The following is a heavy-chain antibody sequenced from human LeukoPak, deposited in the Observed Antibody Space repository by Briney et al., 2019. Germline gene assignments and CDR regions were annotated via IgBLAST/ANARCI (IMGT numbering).Heavy chain of an antibody. CDR2: IKSKADGGTT. J-gene: IGHJ5*02. Sequence: PGGSLRLSCAASGFTFSNAWMSWVRQAPGRGLEWVGRIKSKADGGTTDYAAPVKGRFIISRDDSKDTLYLQMNSLKTEDTAVYTSDRMLYAINWDVSWFDPWGQGTLVTVSS. D-gene: IGHD2-8*01. V-gene: IGHV3-15*01. CDR3: DRMLYAINWDVSWFDP. CDR1: GFTFSNAW.